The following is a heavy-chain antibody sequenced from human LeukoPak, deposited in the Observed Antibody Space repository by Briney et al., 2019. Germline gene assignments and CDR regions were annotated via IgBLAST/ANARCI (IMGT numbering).Heavy chain of an antibody. Sequence: PGGSLRLSCAASGFTVSSNYMSWVRQAPGKGLEWVSVIYSGGSTYYADSVKGRFTIFRDNSKNTLYLQMNSLRAEDTAVYYCARSRTIFGVVRWYFDYWGQGTLVTVSS. D-gene: IGHD3-3*01. J-gene: IGHJ4*02. CDR3: ARSRTIFGVVRWYFDY. CDR1: GFTVSSNY. CDR2: IYSGGST. V-gene: IGHV3-53*05.